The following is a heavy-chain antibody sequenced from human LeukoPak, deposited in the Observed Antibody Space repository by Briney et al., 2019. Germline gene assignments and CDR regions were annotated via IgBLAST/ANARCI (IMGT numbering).Heavy chain of an antibody. V-gene: IGHV4-59*01. CDR1: GGSISSYY. CDR3: ARGGSGYRFDS. Sequence: PSETLSLTCTVSGGSISSYYWSWVRQPPGKGLEWVGYIHYSGSTNYNPSLKSPVTLSVHPSKNQSSLKLSSLTAADTAVYYCARGGSGYRFDSWGQGTLVTVSS. D-gene: IGHD3-22*01. CDR2: IHYSGST. J-gene: IGHJ4*02.